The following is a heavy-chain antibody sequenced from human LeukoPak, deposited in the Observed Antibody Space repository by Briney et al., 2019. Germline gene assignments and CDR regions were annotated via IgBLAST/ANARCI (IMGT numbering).Heavy chain of an antibody. V-gene: IGHV3-74*01. CDR1: GFTFSSYG. CDR3: ARSPAGPFGSSWYYFDY. Sequence: GGSLRLSCAASGFTFSSYGMHWVRQAPGKGLVWVSRINSDGSSTSYADSVKGRFTISRDNAKNTLYLQMNSLRAEDTAVYYCARSPAGPFGSSWYYFDYWGQGTLVTVSS. J-gene: IGHJ4*02. CDR2: INSDGSST. D-gene: IGHD6-13*01.